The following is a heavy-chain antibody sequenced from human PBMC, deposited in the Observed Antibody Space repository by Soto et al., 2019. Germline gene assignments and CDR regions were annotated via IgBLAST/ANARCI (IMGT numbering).Heavy chain of an antibody. D-gene: IGHD2-2*01. V-gene: IGHV1-18*01. CDR2: ISAYNGNT. CDR1: GYTFTSYG. CDR3: ARIPAPAETYYYYMDV. J-gene: IGHJ6*03. Sequence: ASVKVSCKASGYTFTSYGISWVRQAPGQGLEWMGWISAYNGNTNYAQKLQGRVTXTTDTSTSTAYMELRSLRSDDTAVYYCARIPAPAETYYYYMDVWGKGTTVTVSS.